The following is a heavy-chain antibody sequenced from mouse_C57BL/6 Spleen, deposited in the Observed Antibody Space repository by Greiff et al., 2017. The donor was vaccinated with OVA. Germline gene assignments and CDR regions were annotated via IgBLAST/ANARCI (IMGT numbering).Heavy chain of an antibody. V-gene: IGHV1-50*01. J-gene: IGHJ3*01. D-gene: IGHD1-1*01. CDR3: ARSKDYAFAY. Sequence: QVQLQQPGAELVKPGASVKLSCKASGYTFTSYWMQWVKQRPGQGLEWIGEIDPSDSYTNYNQKFKGKATLTVDTSSSTAYMQLSSLTSEDSAVYYCARSKDYAFAYWGQGTLVTVSA. CDR1: GYTFTSYW. CDR2: IDPSDSYT.